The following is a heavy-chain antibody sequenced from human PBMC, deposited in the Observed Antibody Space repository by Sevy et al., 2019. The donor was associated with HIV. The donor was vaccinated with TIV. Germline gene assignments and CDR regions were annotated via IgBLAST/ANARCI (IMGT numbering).Heavy chain of an antibody. J-gene: IGHJ4*02. V-gene: IGHV3-30*02. CDR2: IRYDGSNK. CDR3: AKDPNNLADFGFPYFDY. Sequence: QLGGSLRLSCAASGFTFSSYGMHWVRQAPGKGLEWVAFIRYDGSNKYYADSVKGRFTISRDNSKNTLYLQMNSLRAEDTAVYYCAKDPNNLADFGFPYFDYWGQGTLVTVSS. CDR1: GFTFSSYG. D-gene: IGHD6-19*01.